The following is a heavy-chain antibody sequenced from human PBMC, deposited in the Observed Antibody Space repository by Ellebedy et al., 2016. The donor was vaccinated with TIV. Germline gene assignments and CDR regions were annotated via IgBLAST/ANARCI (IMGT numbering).Heavy chain of an antibody. CDR1: GFTFSSYW. J-gene: IGHJ6*02. V-gene: IGHV3-74*01. Sequence: GESLKISCAASGFTFSSYWMHWVRQAPGKGLVWVSRINSDGSSTSYADSVKGRFTISRDNAKNTLYLQMNSLRAEDTAVYYCARPYGDYAHYYYYGMDVWGQGTTVTVSS. D-gene: IGHD4-17*01. CDR3: ARPYGDYAHYYYYGMDV. CDR2: INSDGSST.